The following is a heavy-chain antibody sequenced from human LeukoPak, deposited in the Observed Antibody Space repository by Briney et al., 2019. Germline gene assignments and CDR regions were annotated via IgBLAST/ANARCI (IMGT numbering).Heavy chain of an antibody. CDR2: ISAYNGNT. Sequence: GASVKVSCKASGYTFTSYGISWVRQAPGQGLEWMGWISAYNGNTNYAQKLQGRVTMTTDTSTSTAYMELRSLRSDDTAVYYCARDRSRATTGAFDIWGQGTMVTVSS. CDR3: ARDRSRATTGAFDI. V-gene: IGHV1-18*01. CDR1: GYTFTSYG. J-gene: IGHJ3*02. D-gene: IGHD1-26*01.